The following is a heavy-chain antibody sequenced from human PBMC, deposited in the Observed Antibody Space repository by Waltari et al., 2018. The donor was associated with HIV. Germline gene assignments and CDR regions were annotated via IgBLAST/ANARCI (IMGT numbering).Heavy chain of an antibody. Sequence: QVQLVQSGAEVKKPGASVKVSCKASGYTFPSYDINWVRQATGPGIEWTEWRNPNGCSPGYAKKFQGRITMTRNTSISPANMGLSSRRSEDTAVYYWARFGTGGGGRFDYWAQGTQVTVSS. CDR1: GYTFPSYD. CDR3: ARFGTGGGGRFDY. J-gene: IGHJ4*02. CDR2: RNPNGCSP. V-gene: IGHV1-8*01. D-gene: IGHD7-27*01.